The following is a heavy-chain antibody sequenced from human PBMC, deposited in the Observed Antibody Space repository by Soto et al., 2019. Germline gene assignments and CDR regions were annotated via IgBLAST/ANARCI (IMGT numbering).Heavy chain of an antibody. CDR3: AKPSTWGCSGGSCYSLGAEYFQH. CDR1: GFTFSSYG. D-gene: IGHD2-15*01. CDR2: ISYDGSNK. Sequence: GGSLRLSCAASGFTFSSYGMHWVRQAPGKGLEWVAVISYDGSNKYYADSVKGRFTISRDNSKNTLYLQMNSLRAEDTAVYYCAKPSTWGCSGGSCYSLGAEYFQHWGQGTLVTVSS. J-gene: IGHJ1*01. V-gene: IGHV3-30*18.